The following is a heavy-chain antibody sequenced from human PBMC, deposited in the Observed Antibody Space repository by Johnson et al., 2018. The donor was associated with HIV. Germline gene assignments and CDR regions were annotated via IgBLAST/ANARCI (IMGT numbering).Heavy chain of an antibody. CDR2: ISYDGSYK. CDR3: ARISQHHNSDAFDI. V-gene: IGHV3-30*04. CDR1: GFPFSTSA. D-gene: IGHD1-1*01. J-gene: IGHJ3*02. Sequence: QMLFVESGGGLVQPGGSLRLSCAASGFPFSTSAMHWVRKAPGKGLEWVAVISYDGSYKYYAESVKGRFTISRANSKNSLYLQMNSLRAEETAVYYCARISQHHNSDAFDIWGQGTMVTVSS.